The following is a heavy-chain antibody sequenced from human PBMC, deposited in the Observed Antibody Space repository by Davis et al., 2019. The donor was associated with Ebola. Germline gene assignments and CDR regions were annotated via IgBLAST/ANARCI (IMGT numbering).Heavy chain of an antibody. D-gene: IGHD6-19*01. CDR1: GGSFSGYY. CDR2: INHSGST. Sequence: SETLSLTCAVYGGSFSGYYWSWIRQPPGKGLEWIGEINHSGSTNYNPSLKSRVTISVDTSKNQFSLKLSSVTAADTAVYYCTRALVNILWLVFDYWGQGTLVTVSS. J-gene: IGHJ4*02. CDR3: TRALVNILWLVFDY. V-gene: IGHV4-34*01.